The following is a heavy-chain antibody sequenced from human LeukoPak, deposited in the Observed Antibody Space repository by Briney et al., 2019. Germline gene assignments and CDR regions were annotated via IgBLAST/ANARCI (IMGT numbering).Heavy chain of an antibody. CDR3: AKDNSGNFLSPFDY. Sequence: GGSLRLSCAASGSTFSSYAMSWVRQAPGKGLEWVSTISGSGGDTYYADSVKGRFTMSRDNSKNTLDLQMSSLRAEDTAIYYCAKDNSGNFLSPFDYWGQGTLIAVSS. J-gene: IGHJ4*02. CDR2: ISGSGGDT. D-gene: IGHD1-26*01. V-gene: IGHV3-23*01. CDR1: GSTFSSYA.